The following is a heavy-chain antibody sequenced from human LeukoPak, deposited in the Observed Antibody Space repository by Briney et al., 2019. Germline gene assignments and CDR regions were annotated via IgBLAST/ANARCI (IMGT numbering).Heavy chain of an antibody. J-gene: IGHJ3*02. V-gene: IGHV4-34*01. D-gene: IGHD5-24*01. CDR2: INHSGST. CDR1: GGSFSGYY. Sequence: SETLSLTCAVYGGSFSGYYWSWIRQPPGKGLEWIGEINHSGSTNYNPSLKSRVTISVDTSKNQFSLKLSSVTAADTAVYYCARRRGWLQLLFAFDIWGQGTMVTVSS. CDR3: ARRRGWLQLLFAFDI.